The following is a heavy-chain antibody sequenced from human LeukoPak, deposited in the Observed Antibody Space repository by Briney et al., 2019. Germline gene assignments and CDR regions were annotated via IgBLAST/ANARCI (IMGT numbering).Heavy chain of an antibody. J-gene: IGHJ5*02. CDR2: IYSSGST. V-gene: IGHV4-4*07. Sequence: KPSETLSLTCTVSGGSISSYYWSWIRQPAGKGLEWIGRIYSSGSTDYNPSLKSRVTMSVDTSKNQFSLKLTSVTAADTAVYYCARGGYSYGNNWFDPWGQGTLVTVSS. D-gene: IGHD5-18*01. CDR1: GGSISSYY. CDR3: ARGGYSYGNNWFDP.